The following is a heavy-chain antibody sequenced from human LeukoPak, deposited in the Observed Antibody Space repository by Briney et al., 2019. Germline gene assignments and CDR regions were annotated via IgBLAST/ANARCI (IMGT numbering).Heavy chain of an antibody. J-gene: IGHJ3*02. CDR3: ARGKDYYGSGSYKAFDI. CDR1: GGSISSYY. V-gene: IGHV4-59*01. CDR2: IYYSGST. D-gene: IGHD3-10*01. Sequence: SETLSLTCTVSGGSISSYYWNWIRQPPGRGLEWIGYIYYSGSTNYNPSLKSRVTISVDTSKNQFSLKLSSVTAADTAVYYCARGKDYYGSGSYKAFDIWGQGTMVTVSS.